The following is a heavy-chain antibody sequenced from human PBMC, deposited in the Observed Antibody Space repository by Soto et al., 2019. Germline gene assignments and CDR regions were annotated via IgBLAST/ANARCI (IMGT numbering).Heavy chain of an antibody. J-gene: IGHJ4*02. CDR2: IDWDGGST. V-gene: IGHV3-43*01. CDR1: GFTFGDYT. Sequence: EVQLVESGGVVVQPGGSLRLSCAASGFTFGDYTMHWVRQAPGKGLEWVSLIDWDGGSTYYADSVKGRFTISRDNSTISLYLQMNSLRTEDTAFYYCAKDIAGSGWYSLDYWGQGTLVTVSS. CDR3: AKDIAGSGWYSLDY. D-gene: IGHD6-19*01.